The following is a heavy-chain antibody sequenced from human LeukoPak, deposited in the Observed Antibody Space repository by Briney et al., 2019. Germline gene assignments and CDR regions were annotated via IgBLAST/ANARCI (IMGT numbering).Heavy chain of an antibody. V-gene: IGHV3-30*04. CDR3: ARGTMIVVVVRPRTNYFDY. D-gene: IGHD3-22*01. Sequence: GGSLRLSCAASGFTFSSYAMHWVRQAPGKGLEWVAVISYDGSNKYYADSVKGRFTISRDNSKNTLYLQMNSLRAEDTAVYYCARGTMIVVVVRPRTNYFDYWGQGTLVTVSS. J-gene: IGHJ4*02. CDR2: ISYDGSNK. CDR1: GFTFSSYA.